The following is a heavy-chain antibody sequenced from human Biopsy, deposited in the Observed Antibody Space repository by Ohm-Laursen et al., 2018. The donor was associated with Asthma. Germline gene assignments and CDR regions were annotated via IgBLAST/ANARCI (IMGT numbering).Heavy chain of an antibody. CDR2: IHYSGST. CDR3: ARGSSSRLSQWELLVSGGKRAHSYYGMDV. CDR1: GVSISSDY. V-gene: IGHV4-59*12. Sequence: TLSLTCTVSGVSISSDYCSWIRQPPGKGLEWIGNIHYSGSTYSNPSLKSRVPLSVDTSKNQFSLRLTSVTAADTAVYYCARGSSSRLSQWELLVSGGKRAHSYYGMDVWGQGTTVTVSS. D-gene: IGHD1-26*01. J-gene: IGHJ6*02.